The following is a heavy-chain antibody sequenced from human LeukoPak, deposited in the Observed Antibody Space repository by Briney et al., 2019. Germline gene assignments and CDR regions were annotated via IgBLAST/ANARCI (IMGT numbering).Heavy chain of an antibody. J-gene: IGHJ5*02. CDR2: TIPIFGTA. Sequence: SVNVSCKASGGTFSSYAISWVRQARGQGLEWMGGTIPIFGTANYAQKFQGRVTFTAEKSTSTAYMELSSLRSEDTAVYYCAREDVAYCSSTSCYAGWFDPWGQGTLVTVSS. CDR1: GGTFSSYA. CDR3: AREDVAYCSSTSCYAGWFDP. V-gene: IGHV1-69*06. D-gene: IGHD2-2*01.